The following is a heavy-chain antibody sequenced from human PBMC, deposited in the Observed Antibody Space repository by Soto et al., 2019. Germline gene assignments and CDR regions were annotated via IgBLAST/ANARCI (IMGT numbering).Heavy chain of an antibody. CDR2: INADNGDA. CDR3: ARDTGSGLRVEPGIFEY. Sequence: QVQLVQSGAEVKKPGASVKVSCNPSGYAFTSYTMHWVRQAPGQVLAWMGWINADNGDAKYSQKFQGRVTITRDTSASIAYMEMSSLRSEDTAAYYCARDTGSGLRVEPGIFEYWGQGTLVTVSS. D-gene: IGHD1-26*01. J-gene: IGHJ4*02. V-gene: IGHV1-3*01. CDR1: GYAFTSYT.